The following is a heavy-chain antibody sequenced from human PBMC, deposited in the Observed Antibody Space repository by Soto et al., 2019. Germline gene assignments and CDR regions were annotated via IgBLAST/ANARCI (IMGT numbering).Heavy chain of an antibody. D-gene: IGHD3-3*01. CDR1: GFTFSSYG. CDR2: IWYDGSNK. J-gene: IGHJ6*02. V-gene: IGHV3-33*01. Sequence: GGSLRLSCAASGFTFSSYGMHWVRQAPGKGLEWVAVIWYDGSNKYYADSVKGRFTISRDNSKNTLYLQMNSLGAEDTAVYYCARADSAGGYYDFWSGYSGPSYYYYGMDVWGQGTTVTVSS. CDR3: ARADSAGGYYDFWSGYSGPSYYYYGMDV.